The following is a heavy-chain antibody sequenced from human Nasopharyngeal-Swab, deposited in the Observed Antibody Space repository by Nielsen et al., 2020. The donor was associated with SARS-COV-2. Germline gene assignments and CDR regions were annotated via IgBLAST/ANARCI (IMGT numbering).Heavy chain of an antibody. J-gene: IGHJ4*02. CDR3: ARDQLDHPYDYVWGTYRYTYFDY. CDR2: IKQDGSEK. CDR1: GFTFSSYW. V-gene: IGHV3-7*01. Sequence: GGSLRLSCAASGFTFSSYWMSWVRQAPGKGLEWVATIKQDGSEKYSVDSVKGRFTISRDNAKNSLYLQMNSLRAEGTAVYYCARDQLDHPYDYVWGTYRYTYFDYWGQGTLVTVSS. D-gene: IGHD3-16*02.